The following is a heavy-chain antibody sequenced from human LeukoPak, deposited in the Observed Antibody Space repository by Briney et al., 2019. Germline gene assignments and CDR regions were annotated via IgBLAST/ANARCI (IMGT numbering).Heavy chain of an antibody. Sequence: GESLKISCKGSGYSFTSYWIGWVRQMPGKGLEWMGIIYPSDSDTRYSPSFQGQVTISADKSISTAYLQWSSLKASDTAMYYCARLRGLGDCSGGSCYGDYWGQGTLVTVSS. CDR1: GYSFTSYW. D-gene: IGHD2-15*01. V-gene: IGHV5-51*01. CDR2: IYPSDSDT. J-gene: IGHJ4*02. CDR3: ARLRGLGDCSGGSCYGDY.